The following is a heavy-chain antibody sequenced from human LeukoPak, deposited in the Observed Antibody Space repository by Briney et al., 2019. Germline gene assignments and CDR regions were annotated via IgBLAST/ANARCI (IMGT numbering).Heavy chain of an antibody. CDR3: VRVGLGYGSSTSCYFDC. V-gene: IGHV1-69*13. CDR1: GGTFSSYA. CDR2: ILPIFGTA. J-gene: IGHJ4*02. Sequence: ASVKVSCKASGGTFSSYAISWVRQAPGQGLEWMGGILPIFGTANYAQKFQGRVTITADESTSTAYIELSSLRSEDTAVYYCVRVGLGYGSSTSCYFDCGGEGTLVTVSS. D-gene: IGHD2-2*01.